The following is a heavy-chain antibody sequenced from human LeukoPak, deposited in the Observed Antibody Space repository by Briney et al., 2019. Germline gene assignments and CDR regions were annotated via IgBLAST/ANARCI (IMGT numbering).Heavy chain of an antibody. CDR2: ISSSSSYI. J-gene: IGHJ6*03. CDR3: ARGSYCSSTSCYAYYYYYYMDV. Sequence: GGSLRLSCAASGFTFSSYSMNWVRQAPGKGLEWVSSISSSSSYIYYADSVKGRFTISRDNAKNSLYLQMNSLRAEDTAVYYCARGSYCSSTSCYAYYYYYYMDVWGKGTTVTVSS. V-gene: IGHV3-21*01. D-gene: IGHD2-2*01. CDR1: GFTFSSYS.